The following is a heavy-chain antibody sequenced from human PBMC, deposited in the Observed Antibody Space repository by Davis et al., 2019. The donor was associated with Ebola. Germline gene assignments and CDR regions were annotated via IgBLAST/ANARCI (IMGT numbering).Heavy chain of an antibody. J-gene: IGHJ6*03. CDR3: AKDGEEADPSGIFYYYHYMDV. CDR1: GFTFSSYV. D-gene: IGHD2/OR15-2a*01. Sequence: PGGSLRLSCAASGFTFSSYVMHWVRQAPGKGLQWVAAISFDGNDKYYADSVKGRFTISRDNSQNTLYLQTNSLRAEDTAVYYCAKDGEEADPSGIFYYYHYMDVWGTGTTVTVSS. CDR2: ISFDGNDK. V-gene: IGHV3-30*18.